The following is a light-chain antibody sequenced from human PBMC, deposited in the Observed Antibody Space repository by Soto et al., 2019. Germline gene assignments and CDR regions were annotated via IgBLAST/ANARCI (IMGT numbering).Light chain of an antibody. J-gene: IGKJ3*01. CDR2: GAS. V-gene: IGKV3-20*01. CDR3: QQSYSTLFT. CDR1: QSVSISY. Sequence: EIVLTQSPGTLSLTPGERATLSCRASQSVSISYLAWYQQKPGQAPRLLIYGASSRATGIPDRFSGSGSGTDFTLTISRLEPEDFVTYYCQQSYSTLFTFGPGAKVDI.